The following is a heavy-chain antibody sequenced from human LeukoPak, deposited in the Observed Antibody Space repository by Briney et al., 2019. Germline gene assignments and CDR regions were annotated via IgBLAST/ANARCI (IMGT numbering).Heavy chain of an antibody. CDR3: ARFSGSNLFAY. CDR1: GFTFSSYW. CDR2: IKTDGSTT. D-gene: IGHD1-26*01. J-gene: IGHJ4*02. V-gene: IGHV3-74*01. Sequence: GGSLRLSCAVSGFTFSSYWMHWVRQAPGKGLVWVSHIKTDGSTTAYADSVKGRFTISRDNAKNSLYLQMNSLRAEDTGVYYCARFSGSNLFAYWGQGTLVTVSS.